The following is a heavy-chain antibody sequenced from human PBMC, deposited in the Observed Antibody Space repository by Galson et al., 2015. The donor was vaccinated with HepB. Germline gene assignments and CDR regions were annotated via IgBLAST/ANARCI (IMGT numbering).Heavy chain of an antibody. V-gene: IGHV1-46*02. CDR2: IDPSGGRT. Sequence: SVKVSCKASGYTFDTYYIHWVRQAPGQGLQWMGIIDPSGGRTTYPQKFQGRVTMTRDTSTSTVYMELSSLRSEDTAVYYCARGAVVATWTLDYWGQGTLVTVSS. CDR1: GYTFDTYY. CDR3: ARGAVVATWTLDY. J-gene: IGHJ4*02. D-gene: IGHD5-12*01.